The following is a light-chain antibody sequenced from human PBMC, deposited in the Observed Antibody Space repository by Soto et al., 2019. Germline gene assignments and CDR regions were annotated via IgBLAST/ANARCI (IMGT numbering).Light chain of an antibody. CDR1: QSVSSY. CDR2: DAS. V-gene: IGKV3-11*01. CDR3: QQRSNWPRGST. Sequence: EIVLTQSPATLSLSPGERATLSCRASQSVSSYLAWYQQKPGQAPRLLIYDASNSATGIPARFSGSGSWTDFNLTISSLESEDFAVYYCQQRSNWPRGSTFGPGTKVDIK. J-gene: IGKJ3*01.